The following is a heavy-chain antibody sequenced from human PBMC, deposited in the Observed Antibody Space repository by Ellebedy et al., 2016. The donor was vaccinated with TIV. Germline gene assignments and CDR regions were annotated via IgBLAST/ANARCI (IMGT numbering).Heavy chain of an antibody. Sequence: AASVKVSCKASGYIFADYGITWVRQAPGQGLEWMGWVSTYNGNTIYEQKFQGRVTMTTDTSTSTVYLELRSLKSDDTAVYYCARETYDNTGSDHWGQGTPVTVSS. CDR3: ARETYDNTGSDH. V-gene: IGHV1-18*04. J-gene: IGHJ4*02. CDR2: VSTYNGNT. D-gene: IGHD3-22*01. CDR1: GYIFADYG.